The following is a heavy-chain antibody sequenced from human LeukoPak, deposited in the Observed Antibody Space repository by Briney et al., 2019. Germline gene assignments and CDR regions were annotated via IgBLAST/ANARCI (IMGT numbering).Heavy chain of an antibody. Sequence: SETLSLTCAVYIGSYSGYYWSWIRQPPGKGLEWSGEINHSGSTNYNPSLKSRVTISVDTSKNQFSLKLSSVTAADTAVYYCARVKGYYYGSGSYYNSKPFDYWGQGTLVTVSS. V-gene: IGHV4-34*01. D-gene: IGHD3-10*01. CDR3: ARVKGYYYGSGSYYNSKPFDY. J-gene: IGHJ4*02. CDR2: INHSGST. CDR1: IGSYSGYY.